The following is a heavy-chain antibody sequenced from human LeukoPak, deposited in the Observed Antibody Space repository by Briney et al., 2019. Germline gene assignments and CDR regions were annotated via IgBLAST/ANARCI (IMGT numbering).Heavy chain of an antibody. CDR3: ARDKGVVGQFDP. V-gene: IGHV3-7*01. Sequence: GGSLRLSCAASGFTFRSYWMNWVRQAPGQGLEWVANTKEDGSEKYYVDSVKGRFTISRDNAKKSLYLQMNSLRAEDTAVYYCARDKGVVGQFDPWGQGTLVTVPS. J-gene: IGHJ5*02. D-gene: IGHD3-3*01. CDR2: TKEDGSEK. CDR1: GFTFRSYW.